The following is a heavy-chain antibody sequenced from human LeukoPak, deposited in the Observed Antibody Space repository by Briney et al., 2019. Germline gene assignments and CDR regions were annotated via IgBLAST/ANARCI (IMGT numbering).Heavy chain of an antibody. CDR1: GSTSSSYS. D-gene: IGHD6-6*01. CDR3: AREASIAARTAHFDY. J-gene: IGHJ4*02. CDR2: ISSSSSYI. Sequence: GGSLRLSCAASGSTSSSYSMNWVRQAPGKGLEWVSSISSSSSYIYYADSVKGRFTISRDNAKNSLYLQMNSLRAEDTAVYYCAREASIAARTAHFDYWGQGTLVTVSS. V-gene: IGHV3-21*01.